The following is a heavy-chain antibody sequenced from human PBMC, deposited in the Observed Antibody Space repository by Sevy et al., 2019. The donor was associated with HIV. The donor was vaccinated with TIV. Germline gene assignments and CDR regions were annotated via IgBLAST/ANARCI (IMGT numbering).Heavy chain of an antibody. CDR1: GFTFDTNW. CDR3: ARRYFDL. CDR2: IRQDGNEI. J-gene: IGHJ4*02. Sequence: GGSLRLSCVASGFTFDTNWMQWVHQAPGQGLEWVANIRQDGNEIYYADSVKGRFTISRDNAKESVYLQMSNLRVEDTGTYYCARRYFDLWGQGTLVTVSS. V-gene: IGHV3-7*01.